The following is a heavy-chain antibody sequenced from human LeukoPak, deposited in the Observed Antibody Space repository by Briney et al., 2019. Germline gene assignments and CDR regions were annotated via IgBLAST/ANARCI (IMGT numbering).Heavy chain of an antibody. D-gene: IGHD3-22*01. CDR1: GGSISSNY. J-gene: IGHJ4*02. CDR2: IFYSGST. CDR3: ARATYYYDSSGYYSFDY. Sequence: PSETLSLTCTVSGGSISSNYWSWIRQPPGKGLEWIGYIFYSGSTNYNPSLKSRVTMSVDTSKNQFSLKLSSVTAADTAVYYCARATYYYDSSGYYSFDYWGQGTLVTVSS. V-gene: IGHV4-59*12.